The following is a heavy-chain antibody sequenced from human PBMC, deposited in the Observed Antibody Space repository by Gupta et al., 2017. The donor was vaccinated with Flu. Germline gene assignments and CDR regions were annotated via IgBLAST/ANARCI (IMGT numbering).Heavy chain of an antibody. Sequence: SWVRQAPGQGLEWMGWISVYNGNTNYAQKLQGRVTMTTDTSTSTAYMELRSLRPDDTAVYYCARGVAYCGGDCYYFDYWGQGTLVSVSS. D-gene: IGHD2-21*01. CDR2: ISVYNGNT. CDR3: ARGVAYCGGDCYYFDY. J-gene: IGHJ4*02. V-gene: IGHV1-18*01.